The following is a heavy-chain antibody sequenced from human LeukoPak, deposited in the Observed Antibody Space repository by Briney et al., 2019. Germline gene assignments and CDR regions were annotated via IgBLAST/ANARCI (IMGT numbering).Heavy chain of an antibody. Sequence: GGSLRLSCAASGFIFSSYNMKWVRQAPGKGLEWISYISSSSSAIYYADSVKGRFTISRDNAKKSLYLQMTSLTAEDTAVYYCARDRGAYCGGDCYLGFDYWGRGTLVTVSS. D-gene: IGHD2-21*02. J-gene: IGHJ4*01. V-gene: IGHV3-21*05. CDR2: ISSSSSAI. CDR3: ARDRGAYCGGDCYLGFDY. CDR1: GFIFSSYN.